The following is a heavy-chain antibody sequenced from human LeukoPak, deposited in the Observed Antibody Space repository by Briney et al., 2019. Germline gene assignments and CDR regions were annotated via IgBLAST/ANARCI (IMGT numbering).Heavy chain of an antibody. Sequence: SQTLSLTCAISGDSVSSNSAAWHWIRQSPSRGLEWLGRTYYRSKWYNDYAVSVKSRITINPDTSKNQFSLQLNSVTPEDTAVYYCARISGGYSYGDDAFDIWGQGTMVTVSS. CDR1: GDSVSSNSAA. CDR2: TYYRSKWYN. CDR3: ARISGGYSYGDDAFDI. J-gene: IGHJ3*02. V-gene: IGHV6-1*01. D-gene: IGHD5-18*01.